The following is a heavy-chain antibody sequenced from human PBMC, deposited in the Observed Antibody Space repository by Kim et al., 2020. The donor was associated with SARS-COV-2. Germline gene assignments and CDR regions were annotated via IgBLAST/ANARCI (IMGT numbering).Heavy chain of an antibody. Sequence: SETLSLTCTVSGGSVSSGSYYWSWIRQPPGKGLEWIGYIYYSGSTNYNPSLKSRVTISVDTSKNQFSLKLSSVTAADTAVYYCARMRMVRGVGSYYYYGMDVWGQGTTVTVSS. V-gene: IGHV4-61*01. CDR1: GGSVSSGSYY. CDR2: IYYSGST. CDR3: ARMRMVRGVGSYYYYGMDV. J-gene: IGHJ6*02. D-gene: IGHD3-10*01.